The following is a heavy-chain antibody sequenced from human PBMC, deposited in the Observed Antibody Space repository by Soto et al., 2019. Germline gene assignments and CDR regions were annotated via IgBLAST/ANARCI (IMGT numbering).Heavy chain of an antibody. V-gene: IGHV1-18*01. Sequence: ASVKVSCKASGYTFTSYGISWVRQAPGQGLEWMGWISAYNGNTNYAQKLQGRVTMTTDTSTSTAYMELRSLRSDNTAVYYCARDFPYGDYLWDYHYFMDVWGKGTTVIVSS. D-gene: IGHD4-17*01. CDR1: GYTFTSYG. J-gene: IGHJ6*03. CDR2: ISAYNGNT. CDR3: ARDFPYGDYLWDYHYFMDV.